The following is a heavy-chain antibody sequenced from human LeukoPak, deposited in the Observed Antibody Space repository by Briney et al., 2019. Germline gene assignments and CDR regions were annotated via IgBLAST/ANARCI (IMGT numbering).Heavy chain of an antibody. J-gene: IGHJ4*02. D-gene: IGHD1-1*01. Sequence: GGSLRLSCAASGFTFSSYAMHWVRQAPGKGLEYVSAISSNGGSTYYANSVKGRFTISRDNSKNTLYLQMGSLRAEDMAVYYCARSKGTKGTDYWGQGTLVTVSS. CDR3: ARSKGTKGTDY. CDR1: GFTFSSYA. V-gene: IGHV3-64*01. CDR2: ISSNGGST.